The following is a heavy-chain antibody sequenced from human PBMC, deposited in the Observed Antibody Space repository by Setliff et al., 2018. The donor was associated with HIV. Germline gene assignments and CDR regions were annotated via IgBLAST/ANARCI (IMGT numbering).Heavy chain of an antibody. V-gene: IGHV4-31*03. CDR3: ARDGRAKGVYSHWHFDL. D-gene: IGHD2-8*01. CDR1: GGSISSGNYY. J-gene: IGHJ2*01. Sequence: SETLSLTCTVSGGSISSGNYYWSWIRQHPGKGLEWIGNIYYSGITYYYNPSLKSRVTISVDTSKNQFSLKLTSVSAADTAVYYCARDGRAKGVYSHWHFDLWGRGTLVT. CDR2: IYYSGITY.